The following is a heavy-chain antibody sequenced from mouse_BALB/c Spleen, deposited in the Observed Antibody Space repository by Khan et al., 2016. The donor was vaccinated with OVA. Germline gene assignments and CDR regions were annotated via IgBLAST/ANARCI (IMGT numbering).Heavy chain of an antibody. CDR1: GYTFTTYW. CDR2: INPSTTYT. J-gene: IGHJ3*01. V-gene: IGHV1-7*01. CDR3: ARRGVYGIFAY. D-gene: IGHD2-1*01. Sequence: VQLQESGAELAKPGASVKMSCKASGYTFTTYWMHWVKQRPGQGLEWIGYINPSTTYTEYNQKVKDKATLTADKSSSTAYMQLSSLTSEDSAVYYCARRGVYGIFAYWGQGTLVTVSA.